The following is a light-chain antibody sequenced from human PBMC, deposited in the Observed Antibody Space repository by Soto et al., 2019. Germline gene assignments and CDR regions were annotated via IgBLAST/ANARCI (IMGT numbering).Light chain of an antibody. Sequence: AIQMTQSLSSLSASVGDRVTITCRASQHIGTELGWYQQKPGKAPELLIYASSILQSGVPSRFSGSGSGTDFTLTISSLQPEDFATYYCLQDYSYPRTFGQGTKVDIK. V-gene: IGKV1-6*01. CDR1: QHIGTE. CDR3: LQDYSYPRT. CDR2: ASS. J-gene: IGKJ1*01.